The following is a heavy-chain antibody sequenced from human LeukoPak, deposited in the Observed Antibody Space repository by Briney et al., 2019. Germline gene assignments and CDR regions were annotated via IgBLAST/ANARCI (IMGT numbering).Heavy chain of an antibody. CDR2: LSGSGITT. D-gene: IGHD6-19*01. CDR3: AKGIYSSGSSYFDY. Sequence: PGGSLRLSCAASGFTFSNSAMSWVRQAPGKGLEWVSTLSGSGITTHYADSVKGQFTISRDNSKNTLYLQMNSLRVEDTAVYYCAKGIYSSGSSYFDYWGHGTLVTVSS. J-gene: IGHJ4*01. V-gene: IGHV3-23*01. CDR1: GFTFSNSA.